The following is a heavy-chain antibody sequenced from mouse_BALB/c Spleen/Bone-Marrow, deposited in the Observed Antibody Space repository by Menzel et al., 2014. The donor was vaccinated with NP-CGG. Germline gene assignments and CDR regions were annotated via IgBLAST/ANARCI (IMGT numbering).Heavy chain of an antibody. V-gene: IGHV5-12-2*01. J-gene: IGHJ4*01. Sequence: EVQRVESGGGLVQPGGSLKLSCAASGFTFSSYTMSWVRQTPEKRLEWVAYTSNGGGSTYYPDTVKGRFTISRDNAKNIRYLQMSSLKSEDTAMYYCARHVGNPYAMDYWGQGTSVTVSS. CDR1: GFTFSSYT. D-gene: IGHD3-1*01. CDR2: TSNGGGST. CDR3: ARHVGNPYAMDY.